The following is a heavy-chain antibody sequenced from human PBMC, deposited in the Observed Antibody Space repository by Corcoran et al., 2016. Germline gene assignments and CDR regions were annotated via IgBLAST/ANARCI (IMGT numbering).Heavy chain of an antibody. J-gene: IGHJ6*02. V-gene: IGHV1-8*01. D-gene: IGHD3-9*01. CDR1: GYTFTSYD. CDR3: ARRDRLVLRYFDWLEGGDYYYGMDV. Sequence: QVQLVQSGAEVKKPGASVKVSCKASGYTFTSYDINWVRQATGQGLEWMGWMNPNSGNTGYAQKFQGRVTMTRNTSISTAYMELSSLRSEDTAVYYWARRDRLVLRYFDWLEGGDYYYGMDVWGQGTTVTVSS. CDR2: MNPNSGNT.